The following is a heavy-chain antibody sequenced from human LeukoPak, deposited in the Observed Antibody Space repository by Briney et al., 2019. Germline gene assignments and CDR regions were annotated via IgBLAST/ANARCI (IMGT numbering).Heavy chain of an antibody. V-gene: IGHV4-61*01. D-gene: IGHD2-2*01. Sequence: SETLSLTCTVSGGSVSSGTYYWSWIRQPPGKRLEWIGSISYSGSSDYNPSLESRVTISVDTAKNQFSLEVSSVTAADTAVYYCARGGVPGANWLDPWGQGTLVTVSS. CDR2: ISYSGSS. J-gene: IGHJ5*02. CDR3: ARGGVPGANWLDP. CDR1: GGSVSSGTYY.